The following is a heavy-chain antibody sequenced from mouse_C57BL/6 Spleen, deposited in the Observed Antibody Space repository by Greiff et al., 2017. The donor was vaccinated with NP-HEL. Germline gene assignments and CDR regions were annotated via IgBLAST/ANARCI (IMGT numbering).Heavy chain of an antibody. V-gene: IGHV3-6*01. Sequence: VQLKESGPGLVKPSQSLSLTCSVTGYSITSGYYWNWIRQFPGNKLEWMGYISYDGSNNYNPSLKNRISITRDTSKNQFFLKLNSVTTEDTATYYGASGKLYAMDYWGQGTSVTVSS. CDR1: GYSITSGYY. CDR2: ISYDGSN. CDR3: ASGKLYAMDY. J-gene: IGHJ4*01. D-gene: IGHD1-1*01.